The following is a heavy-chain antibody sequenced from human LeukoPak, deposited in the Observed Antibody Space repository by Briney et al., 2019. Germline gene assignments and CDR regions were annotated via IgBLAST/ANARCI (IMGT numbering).Heavy chain of an antibody. CDR3: ARNVVPAAVDY. Sequence: SETLSLTCTASGGSISSSSYYWGWIRQPPGKGLEWIGSIYYSGSTYYNPSLKSRVTISVDTSKNQFSLKLSSVTAADTAVYYCARNVVPAAVDYWGQGTLVTVSS. J-gene: IGHJ4*02. D-gene: IGHD2-2*01. V-gene: IGHV4-39*01. CDR1: GGSISSSSYY. CDR2: IYYSGST.